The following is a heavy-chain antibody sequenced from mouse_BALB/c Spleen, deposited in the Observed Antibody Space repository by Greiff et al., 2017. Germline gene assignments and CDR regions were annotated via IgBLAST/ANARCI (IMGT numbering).Heavy chain of an antibody. CDR2: ISYDGSN. Sequence: ESGPGLVKPSQSLSLTCSVTGYSITSGYYWHWIRQFPGNKLEWMGYISYDGSNNYNPSLKNRISITRDTSKNQFFLKLNSVTTEDTATYYCARGCPRIAMDYWGQGTSVTVSS. V-gene: IGHV3-6*02. CDR3: ARGCPRIAMDY. CDR1: GYSITSGYY. D-gene: IGHD6-1*01. J-gene: IGHJ4*01.